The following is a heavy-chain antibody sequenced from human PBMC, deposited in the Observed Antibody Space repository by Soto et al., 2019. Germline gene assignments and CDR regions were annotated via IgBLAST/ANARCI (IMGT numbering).Heavy chain of an antibody. CDR1: GFTFRSYA. D-gene: IGHD1-1*01. CDR3: ARGKTTTPYYYYFGMEV. CDR2: ISYDGVTI. V-gene: IGHV3-30*03. J-gene: IGHJ6*02. Sequence: GGSLRLSCAASGFTFRSYAMHWVRQAPGKGLEWVAVISYDGVTIYHADSVKGRFTISRDNSKDTLYLQMDSLRAADTAVYYCARGKTTTPYYYYFGMEVGGQGTTVTVSS.